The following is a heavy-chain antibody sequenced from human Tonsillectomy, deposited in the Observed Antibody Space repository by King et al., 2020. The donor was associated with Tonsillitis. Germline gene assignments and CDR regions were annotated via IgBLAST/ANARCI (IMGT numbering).Heavy chain of an antibody. CDR2: ISSSRSYI. Sequence: VQLVESGGGLAKPGGSLRLSCAASGFIFSTYSMNWVRQAPGKGLEWVSSISSSRSYIYYADSVKGRFTISRDNAKKSLYLHMNSLRAEDTAVYYCARGPTHYDSSGYYHVDYWGQGTLVTVSS. CDR1: GFIFSTYS. CDR3: ARGPTHYDSSGYYHVDY. V-gene: IGHV3-21*01. J-gene: IGHJ4*02. D-gene: IGHD3-22*01.